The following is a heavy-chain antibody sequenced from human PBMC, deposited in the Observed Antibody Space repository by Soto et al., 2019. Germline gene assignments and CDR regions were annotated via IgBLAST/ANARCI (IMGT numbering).Heavy chain of an antibody. V-gene: IGHV4-34*01. D-gene: IGHD6-6*01. Sequence: SETLSLTCAVYGGSFSGYYWSWIRQPPGKGLEWIGEINHSGSTNYNPSLKSRVTISVDTSKNQFSLKLSSVTAADTAVYYCAIGEYSSSPRFDYWGQGTLVTVSS. CDR1: GGSFSGYY. J-gene: IGHJ4*02. CDR2: INHSGST. CDR3: AIGEYSSSPRFDY.